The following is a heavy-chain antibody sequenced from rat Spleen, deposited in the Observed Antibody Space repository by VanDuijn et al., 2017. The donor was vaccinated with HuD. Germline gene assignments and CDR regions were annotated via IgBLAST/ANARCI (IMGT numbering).Heavy chain of an antibody. CDR2: ITSGGSNT. V-gene: IGHV5-25*01. CDR1: GFTFSSFA. Sequence: EVQLVESGGGLVQPGRSLKLSCAASGFTFSSFAMAWVRQAPKKGLEWVATITSGGSNTYYPDSVKGRFTISRDNAKSTLYLQMNSLRSEDTATYYCARLDYPGVTDLDYWGQGVMVTVSS. J-gene: IGHJ2*01. D-gene: IGHD1-4*01. CDR3: ARLDYPGVTDLDY.